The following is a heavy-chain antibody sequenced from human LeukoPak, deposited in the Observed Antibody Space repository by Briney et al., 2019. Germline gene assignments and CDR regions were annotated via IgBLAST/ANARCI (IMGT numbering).Heavy chain of an antibody. CDR2: ISGSGGSP. Sequence: GGSLRLSCAASGFTFSSYAMCWVRQAPGKGLEGVSIISGSGGSPFYADSVKGRFTISRDNSKNTLYLQMNSLRGEYTAVYYWARRRYSDSNSGDFDYWGQGTLVTVSS. V-gene: IGHV3-23*01. J-gene: IGHJ4*02. CDR3: ARRRYSDSNSGDFDY. D-gene: IGHD3-22*01. CDR1: GFTFSSYA.